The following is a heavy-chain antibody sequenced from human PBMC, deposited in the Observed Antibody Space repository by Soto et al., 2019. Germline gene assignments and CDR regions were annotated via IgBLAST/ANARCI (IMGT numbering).Heavy chain of an antibody. Sequence: PGGSLRLSCAASGFTFSGSAMHWVRQASGKGLEWVGRIRSKANSYATAYAASVKGRLTISRDDSKNTAYLQMSSLGSDDTAVYFCARGLECRGYCLDKPTWFGPWGQGTLVTVSS. CDR1: GFTFSGSA. V-gene: IGHV3-73*01. CDR3: ARGLECRGYCLDKPTWFGP. J-gene: IGHJ5*02. D-gene: IGHD2-15*01. CDR2: IRSKANSYAT.